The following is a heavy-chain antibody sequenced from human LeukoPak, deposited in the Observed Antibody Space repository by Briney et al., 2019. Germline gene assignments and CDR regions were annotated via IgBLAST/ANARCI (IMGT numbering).Heavy chain of an antibody. D-gene: IGHD2-21*02. CDR2: LYRGGNT. CDR3: ARGGGAFCGTDCYRNFDS. J-gene: IGHJ4*02. V-gene: IGHV3-66*01. CDR1: GFTVRSNF. Sequence: GGSLRLPCAASGFTVRSNFMSWVRQAPGKGLEWVSVLYRGGNTYYADSVKGRFTISRDISENTLSLQMNSLGVEDTAVYYCARGGGAFCGTDCYRNFDSWGQGTLVTVSS.